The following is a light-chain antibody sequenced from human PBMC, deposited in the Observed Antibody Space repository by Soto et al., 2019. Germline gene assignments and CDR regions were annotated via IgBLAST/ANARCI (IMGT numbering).Light chain of an antibody. J-gene: IGKJ1*01. CDR2: AES. CDR3: QQYTSYPWT. Sequence: DIQLTQSPSFLSASVGDRVTITCRASQGIAGSLAWYQQKPGKPPKLLIYAESTLQSGVPSRFSGSGSGTRGTLTISSLQPEDFATYYCQQYTSYPWTFGQGTKVDIK. V-gene: IGKV1-9*01. CDR1: QGIAGS.